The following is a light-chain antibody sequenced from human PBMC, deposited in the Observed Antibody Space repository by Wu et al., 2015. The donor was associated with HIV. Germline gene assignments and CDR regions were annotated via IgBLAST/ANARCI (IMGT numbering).Light chain of an antibody. CDR2: GAS. CDR1: ENINNF. Sequence: DIVLTQSPPSVSASGGDTVTITCRASENINNFLHWYHQRPGRAPRLLIYGASHFQSGVSSRFSGSGSGTHFTLSITNLQPEDFGVYFCQQSYGTVRTFGQGTNVDLK. CDR3: QQSYGTVRT. J-gene: IGKJ1*01. V-gene: IGKV1-39*01.